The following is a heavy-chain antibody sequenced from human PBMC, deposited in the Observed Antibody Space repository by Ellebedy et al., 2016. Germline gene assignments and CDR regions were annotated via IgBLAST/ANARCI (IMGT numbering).Heavy chain of an antibody. CDR1: GGSISSSSYY. J-gene: IGHJ4*02. CDR3: ATGGTARYFDY. D-gene: IGHD2-15*01. Sequence: SETLSLXXTVSGGSISSSSYYWGWIRQPPGKGLEWIGSIYYSGSTYYNPSLKSRVTISVDTSKNQFSLKLSSVTAADTAVYYCATGGTARYFDYWGQGTLVTVSS. CDR2: IYYSGST. V-gene: IGHV4-39*07.